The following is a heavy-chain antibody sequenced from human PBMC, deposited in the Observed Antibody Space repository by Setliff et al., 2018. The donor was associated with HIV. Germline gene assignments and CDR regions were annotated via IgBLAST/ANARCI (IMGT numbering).Heavy chain of an antibody. CDR2: IYSSGSP. CDR1: GASIPGYY. D-gene: IGHD6-13*01. V-gene: IGHV4-59*04. CDR3: ARHRDPPGTSWIYYYYYMDL. J-gene: IGHJ6*03. Sequence: SETLSLTCTVSGASIPGYYWSWIRQPPGKGLEWIGSIYSSGSPSYNPSLSSRLTISVDTSKNHVSLRLTSVTAADTGVYYCARHRDPPGTSWIYYYYYMDLWGEGTTVTVSS.